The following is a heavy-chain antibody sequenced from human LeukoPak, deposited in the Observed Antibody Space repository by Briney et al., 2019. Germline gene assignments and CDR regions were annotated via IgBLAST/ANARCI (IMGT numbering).Heavy chain of an antibody. Sequence: PSETLSLTCTVSGGSISSYYWSWIRQPPGKGLEWIGYIYYSGSTNYNPSLKSRVTISVDTSKNQFSLKLTSVTAADTAVYYCARESTVLTPYYYYYYYMDVWGTGTTVTVSS. CDR3: ARESTVLTPYYYYYYYMDV. CDR2: IYYSGST. D-gene: IGHD2-8*01. J-gene: IGHJ6*03. V-gene: IGHV4-59*12. CDR1: GGSISSYY.